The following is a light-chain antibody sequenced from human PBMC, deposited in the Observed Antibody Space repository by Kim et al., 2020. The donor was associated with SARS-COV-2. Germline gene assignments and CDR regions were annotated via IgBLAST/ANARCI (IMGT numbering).Light chain of an antibody. CDR2: DAS. Sequence: ASVGDRVSITRRASQSVSTWFARYQRKPEKAPKLLIYDASTVENGVPSRFRGSGSGTEITLTISRLQPDNFATYNCEHHTSYTITFGQRTRLGIK. V-gene: IGKV1-5*01. CDR1: QSVSTW. J-gene: IGKJ5*01. CDR3: EHHTSYTIT.